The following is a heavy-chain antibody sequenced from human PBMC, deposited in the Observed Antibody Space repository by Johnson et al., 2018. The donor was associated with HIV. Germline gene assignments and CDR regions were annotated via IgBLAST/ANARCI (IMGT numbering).Heavy chain of an antibody. Sequence: VQLVEFGGGVVQPGGSLRLSCAASGFTVSSNYMSWVRQAPGKGLEWVSVIYSGGSTYYVDSVKGRFTISRDNSKNTLYLQMNSLRAEDTAVYYCAREYDAFDIWGQGTMVTVSS. V-gene: IGHV3-66*02. D-gene: IGHD3-10*01. CDR1: GFTVSSNY. CDR3: AREYDAFDI. J-gene: IGHJ3*02. CDR2: IYSGGST.